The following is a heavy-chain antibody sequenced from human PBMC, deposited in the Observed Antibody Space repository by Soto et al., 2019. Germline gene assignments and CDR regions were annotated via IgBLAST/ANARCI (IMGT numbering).Heavy chain of an antibody. D-gene: IGHD6-19*01. CDR2: INAGNGNT. CDR1: GYMFTNYA. CDR3: ARGVAGPLHWFDP. Sequence: ASVKVSCKGSGYMFTNYAIHWVRQAPGQRLEWLGWINAGNGNTKYSQKLQGRVTITRDTSASTAYMELSSLRSEDTAVYYCARGVAGPLHWFDPWGQGTLVTVSS. V-gene: IGHV1-3*01. J-gene: IGHJ5*02.